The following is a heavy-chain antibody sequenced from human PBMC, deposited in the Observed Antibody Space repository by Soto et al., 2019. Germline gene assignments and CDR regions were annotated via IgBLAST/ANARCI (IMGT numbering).Heavy chain of an antibody. CDR1: GASISSYY. V-gene: IGHV4-59*01. J-gene: IGHJ4*02. D-gene: IGHD6-13*01. Sequence: QVQLQESGPGLVKPSETLPLTCTVSGASISSYYWSWIRQPPGKGLEWIGYDYYSGIISYNPSLKSRLTSSLATSKNHSSRRLNSVTATDAAVYYCARGWAYSSSWYGNWGQGTLVTVSS. CDR3: ARGWAYSSSWYGN. CDR2: DYYSGII.